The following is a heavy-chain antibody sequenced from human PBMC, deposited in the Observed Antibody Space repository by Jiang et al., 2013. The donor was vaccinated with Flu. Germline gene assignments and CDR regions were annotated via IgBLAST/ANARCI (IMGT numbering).Heavy chain of an antibody. Sequence: SGAEVKKPGSSVKVSCKASGGTFSSYAISWVRQAPGQGLEWMGGIIPIFGTANYAQKFQGRVTITADESTSTAYMELSSLRSEDMAVYYCARASGRSSSWWYYDSSGYLLDYWGQGTLVTVSS. CDR1: GGTFSSYA. J-gene: IGHJ4*02. V-gene: IGHV1-69*01. D-gene: IGHD3-22*01. CDR3: ARASGRSSSWWYYDSSGYLLDY. CDR2: IIPIFGTA.